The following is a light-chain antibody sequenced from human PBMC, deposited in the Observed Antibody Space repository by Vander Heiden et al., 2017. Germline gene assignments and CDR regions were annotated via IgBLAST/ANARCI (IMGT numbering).Light chain of an antibody. Sequence: DIVMTQSPLSLPVTPGEPASISCRSSQSLLHVDGNNYLEWYLQKPGQSPQLLIYLGSNRASGVPDRFSGGGSGTDFTLKISRVEAEDVGVFYCMQALRTPFTFGPGTTVDVK. CDR1: QSLLHVDGNNY. CDR3: MQALRTPFT. CDR2: LGS. V-gene: IGKV2-28*01. J-gene: IGKJ3*01.